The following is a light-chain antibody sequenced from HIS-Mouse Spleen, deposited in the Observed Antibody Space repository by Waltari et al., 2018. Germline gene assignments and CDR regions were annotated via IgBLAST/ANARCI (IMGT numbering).Light chain of an antibody. J-gene: IGLJ1*01. CDR1: SSDVGGYNS. V-gene: IGLV2-14*03. CDR2: DVS. CDR3: SSYTSSSVV. Sequence: QSALTQPASAAGSPGQSITISRTGTSSDVGGYNSVSCYQQHPGNAPKLMIYDVSKRPSGVSNRFSGSKSGNTASLTISGLQAEDEADYYCSSYTSSSVVFGTGTKVTVL.